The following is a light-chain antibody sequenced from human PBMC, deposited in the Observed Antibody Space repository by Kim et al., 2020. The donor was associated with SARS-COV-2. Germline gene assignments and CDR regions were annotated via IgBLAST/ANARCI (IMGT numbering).Light chain of an antibody. CDR2: DTS. CDR1: QSVSKY. J-gene: IGKJ5*01. CDR3: QQRISWPRVT. V-gene: IGKV3-11*01. Sequence: LSPGETATLSCRTSQSVSKYLAWFQQKPGQAPRLLIYDTSNRATGTPARFSGGGSGTDFTLTVSSLEPEDFAVYYCQQRISWPRVTFGQGTRLEIK.